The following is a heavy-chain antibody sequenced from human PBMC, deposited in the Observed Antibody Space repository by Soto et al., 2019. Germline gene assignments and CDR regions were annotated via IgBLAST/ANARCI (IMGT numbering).Heavy chain of an antibody. CDR2: INSDGSST. J-gene: IGHJ4*02. V-gene: IGHV3-74*01. Sequence: GSLRLSCAASGFTFSSYWMHWVRQAPGKGLVWVSRINSDGSSTSYADSVKGRFTISRDNAKNTLYLQMNSLRAEDTAVYYCARDRGITIFGVVSAYYFDYWGQGTLVTVSS. CDR3: ARDRGITIFGVVSAYYFDY. D-gene: IGHD3-3*01. CDR1: GFTFSSYW.